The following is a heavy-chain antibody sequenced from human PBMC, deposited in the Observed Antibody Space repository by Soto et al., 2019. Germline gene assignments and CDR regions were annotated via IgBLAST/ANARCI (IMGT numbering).Heavy chain of an antibody. J-gene: IGHJ5*02. CDR1: GFTFSSYA. D-gene: IGHD6-19*01. Sequence: EVQLLESGGGLVQPGGSLRLSCAASGFTFSSYAMSWVRQTPGKGLEWVSGISGGGGNTYYADSVTGRFTISRDNSRKTLYLQMNSLRAADTAIYYCAKDRGAGGRFSGIAVAGIPSWGQGSLLTVSS. V-gene: IGHV3-23*01. CDR3: AKDRGAGGRFSGIAVAGIPS. CDR2: ISGGGGNT.